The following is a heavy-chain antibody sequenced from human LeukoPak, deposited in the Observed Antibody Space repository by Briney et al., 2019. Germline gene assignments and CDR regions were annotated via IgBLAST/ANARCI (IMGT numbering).Heavy chain of an antibody. CDR3: ARGRSSWGFDSSGYSREYFDY. D-gene: IGHD3-22*01. CDR1: GGSFSGYY. Sequence: PSETLSLTCAVYGGSFSGYYWSWIRQPPGKGLEWIGEINHSGSTNYNPSLKSRVTISVDTSKNQFSLKLSSVTAADTAVYYCARGRSSWGFDSSGYSREYFDYWGQGTLVTVSS. CDR2: INHSGST. J-gene: IGHJ4*02. V-gene: IGHV4-34*01.